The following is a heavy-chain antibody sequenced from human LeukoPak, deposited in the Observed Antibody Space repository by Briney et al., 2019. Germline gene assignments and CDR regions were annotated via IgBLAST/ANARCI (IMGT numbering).Heavy chain of an antibody. CDR2: IYYSGST. Sequence: PSETLSLTCTVSGGSISGHYWSWIRQSPGKGLEWLGYIYYSGSTNYNPSLKSRVTISVDTSKNQFSLKLSSVTAADTAVYYCARLTYSSSRSGIGYWGQGTLVTVSS. D-gene: IGHD6-13*01. V-gene: IGHV4-59*08. CDR3: ARLTYSSSRSGIGY. CDR1: GGSISGHY. J-gene: IGHJ4*02.